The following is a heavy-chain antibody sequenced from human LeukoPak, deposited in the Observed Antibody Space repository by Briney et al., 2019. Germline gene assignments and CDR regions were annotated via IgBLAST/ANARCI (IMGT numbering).Heavy chain of an antibody. CDR2: IQPDGSEQ. Sequence: PGGSLRLSCAASGFTCSSKWMSWVRHAPGKGLVWVGNIQPDGSEQYPVDSVKGRFTISRDNARNSLFLQMNSLRVEDTAVYYCASQSYARFDHWGQGTLVTVSS. CDR3: ASQSYARFDH. J-gene: IGHJ5*02. D-gene: IGHD2-2*01. CDR1: GFTCSSKW. V-gene: IGHV3-7*01.